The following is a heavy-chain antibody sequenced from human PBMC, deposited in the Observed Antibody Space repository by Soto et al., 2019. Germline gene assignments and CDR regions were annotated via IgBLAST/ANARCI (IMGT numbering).Heavy chain of an antibody. J-gene: IGHJ4*02. Sequence: SLRLSCAASGFTFSSYAMHWVRQAPGKGLEYVSAISSNGGSTYYANSVKGRFTISRDNSKNTLYLQMGSLRAEDMAVYYCARDVSLPCGGGDSDDALSFDCGGRETLGGVSS. V-gene: IGHV3-64*01. CDR1: GFTFSSYA. CDR3: ARDVSLPCGGGDSDDALSFDC. CDR2: ISSNGGST. D-gene: IGHD2-21*01.